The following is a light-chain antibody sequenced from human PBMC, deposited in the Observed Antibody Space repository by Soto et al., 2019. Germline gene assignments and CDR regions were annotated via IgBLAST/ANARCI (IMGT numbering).Light chain of an antibody. CDR3: SSYTSSSTYV. CDR2: EVS. J-gene: IGLJ1*01. Sequence: HSALTQPASVSGSPGQSITISCTGTSSDVGGYNYVSWYQQHPGKVPKLMIYEVSNRPSGVSNRFSGSKSGNTASLTISGLQAEDEADYYCSSYTSSSTYVFGTGTKLTVL. V-gene: IGLV2-14*01. CDR1: SSDVGGYNY.